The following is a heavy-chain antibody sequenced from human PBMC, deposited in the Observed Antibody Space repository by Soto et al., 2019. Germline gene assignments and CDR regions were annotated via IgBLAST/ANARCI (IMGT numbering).Heavy chain of an antibody. V-gene: IGHV1-18*04. Sequence: QVQLVQSGAEVKKPGASVKVSCKASGYTFTSYGIIWVRQAPGQGLEWMGWISAYNGNTNYAQKLQGRFTMTTDTSTSTAYMELRSVRSDDTAVYYCARLNYDSSGYYLGGYYFDYWGQGTLVTVSS. CDR2: ISAYNGNT. D-gene: IGHD3-22*01. J-gene: IGHJ4*02. CDR3: ARLNYDSSGYYLGGYYFDY. CDR1: GYTFTSYG.